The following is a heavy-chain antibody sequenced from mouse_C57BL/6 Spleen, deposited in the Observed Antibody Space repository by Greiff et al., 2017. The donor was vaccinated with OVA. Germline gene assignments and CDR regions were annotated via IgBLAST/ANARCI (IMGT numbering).Heavy chain of an antibody. CDR3: ARPPYYGSSSLAWFAY. Sequence: LQQPGAELVKPGASVKMSCKASGYTFTSYWITWVKQRPGQGLEWIGDIYPGSGSTNYNEKFKSKATLTVDTSSSTAYMQLSSLTSEDSAVYYCARPPYYGSSSLAWFAYWGQGTLVTVSA. V-gene: IGHV1-55*01. CDR2: IYPGSGST. CDR1: GYTFTSYW. D-gene: IGHD1-1*01. J-gene: IGHJ3*01.